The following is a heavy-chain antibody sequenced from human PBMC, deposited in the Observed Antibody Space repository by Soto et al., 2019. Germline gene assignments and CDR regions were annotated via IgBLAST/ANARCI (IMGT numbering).Heavy chain of an antibody. V-gene: IGHV4-34*01. J-gene: IGHJ1*01. D-gene: IGHD6-6*01. CDR2: INHSGST. CDR1: GGSFSGYY. CDR3: ATHEYSSSPQYFQH. Sequence: PSETLSLTCAVYGGSFSGYYWSWIRQPPGKGLEWIGEINHSGSTNYNPSLKSRVTISVDTSKNQFSLKLSSVTAADTAVYYCATHEYSSSPQYFQHWGQGTLVTVSS.